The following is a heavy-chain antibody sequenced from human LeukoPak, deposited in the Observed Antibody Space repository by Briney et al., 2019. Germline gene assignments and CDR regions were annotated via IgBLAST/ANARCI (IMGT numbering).Heavy chain of an antibody. CDR2: ISGSGGST. CDR1: GFTFSSYA. Sequence: GGSLRLSCAASGFTFSSYAMSWVRQAPGKGLEWVSAISGSGGSTYYADSVKGRFTISRDNSKNTLYLQMNSLRAEDTAVYCCAKGRVWFGESSGGAFNIWGQGTMVTVSS. J-gene: IGHJ3*02. D-gene: IGHD3-10*01. V-gene: IGHV3-23*01. CDR3: AKGRVWFGESSGGAFNI.